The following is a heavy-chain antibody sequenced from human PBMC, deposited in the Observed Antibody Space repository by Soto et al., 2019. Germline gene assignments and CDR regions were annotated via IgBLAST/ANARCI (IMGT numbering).Heavy chain of an antibody. V-gene: IGHV4-59*01. Sequence: PSETLSLTCTVSGGSISSYYWSWIRQPPGKGLEWIGYIYYSGSTNYNPSLKSRVTISVDTSKNQFSLKLSSVTAADTAVYYCARDVNWNDVYYFDYWGQGTLVTVSS. D-gene: IGHD1-1*01. CDR1: GGSISSYY. CDR2: IYYSGST. J-gene: IGHJ4*02. CDR3: ARDVNWNDVYYFDY.